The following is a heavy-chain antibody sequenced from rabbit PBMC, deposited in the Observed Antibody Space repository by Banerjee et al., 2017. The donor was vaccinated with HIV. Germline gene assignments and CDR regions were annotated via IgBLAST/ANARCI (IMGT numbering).Heavy chain of an antibody. J-gene: IGHJ4*01. D-gene: IGHD4-1*01. CDR2: TYTGTSGST. CDR1: GIDLSRYG. Sequence: QSLEESGGDLVKPGASLTLTCKASGIDLSRYGISWVRQAPGKGLEWIACTYTGTSGSTDYASWAKGRFTISKISSTTVTLQMTSLTAADTATYFCVRHNSGLRLWGQGTLVTVS. CDR3: VRHNSGLRL. V-gene: IGHV1S40*01.